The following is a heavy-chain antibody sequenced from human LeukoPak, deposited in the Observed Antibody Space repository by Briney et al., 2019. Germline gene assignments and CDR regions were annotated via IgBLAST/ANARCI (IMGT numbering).Heavy chain of an antibody. CDR1: GFTVSSNY. J-gene: IGHJ5*02. D-gene: IGHD3-16*01. CDR3: ARDYGGDGFDP. V-gene: IGHV3-66*02. CDR2: IYSGGST. Sequence: GGSLRLSCAASGFTVSSNYMGWVRQAPGKGLEWVSVIYSGGSTYYADSVKGRFTISRDNSKNTLYLQMNSLRAEDTAVYYCARDYGGDGFDPWGQGTLVTVSS.